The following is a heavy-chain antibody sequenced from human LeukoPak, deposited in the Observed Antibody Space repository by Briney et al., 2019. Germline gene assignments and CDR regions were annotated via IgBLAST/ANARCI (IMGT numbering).Heavy chain of an antibody. CDR1: GGSFSGYY. Sequence: SETLSLTCAVYGGSFSGYYWSWIRQPPGKGLEWIGEINHSGSTNYNPSLKSRVTISVDTSKNQFSLKLSSVTAADTAVYYCAGVLLWFGELYGMDVWGQGTTVTVSS. D-gene: IGHD3-10*01. CDR3: AGVLLWFGELYGMDV. CDR2: INHSGST. J-gene: IGHJ6*02. V-gene: IGHV4-34*01.